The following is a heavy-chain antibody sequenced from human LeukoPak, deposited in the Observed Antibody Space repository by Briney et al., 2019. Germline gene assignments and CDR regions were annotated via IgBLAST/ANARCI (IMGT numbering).Heavy chain of an antibody. J-gene: IGHJ4*02. D-gene: IGHD5-18*01. CDR3: AKSGRGYSYGNFDY. Sequence: GGSLRLSCAASGFTFTSYAMAWVRQAPGKGLESVSAISGDGGSTYYADSVKGRFTISRDNSKNTLYLQMNSLRAEDTAVYYCAKSGRGYSYGNFDYWGQGTLVTVSS. CDR1: GFTFTSYA. CDR2: ISGDGGST. V-gene: IGHV3-23*01.